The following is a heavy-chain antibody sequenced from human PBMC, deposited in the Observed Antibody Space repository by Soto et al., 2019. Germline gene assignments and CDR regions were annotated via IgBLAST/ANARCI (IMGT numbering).Heavy chain of an antibody. J-gene: IGHJ4*02. CDR2: ISYDGSNK. Sequence: GGSLRLSCAASGFTFSSYGMHWVRQAPGKGLEWVAVISYDGSNKYYADSVKGRFTISRDNSKNTLYLQMNSLRAEDTAVYYCAKDLDDYIWGSYRYSPFDYWGQGTLVTVSS. V-gene: IGHV3-30*18. D-gene: IGHD3-16*02. CDR3: AKDLDDYIWGSYRYSPFDY. CDR1: GFTFSSYG.